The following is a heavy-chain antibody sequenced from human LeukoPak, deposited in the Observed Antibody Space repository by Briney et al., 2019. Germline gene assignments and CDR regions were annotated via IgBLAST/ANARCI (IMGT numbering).Heavy chain of an antibody. V-gene: IGHV1-69*10. D-gene: IGHD6-19*01. CDR1: RGTFSSYA. J-gene: IGHJ4*02. CDR2: IIPMLGIA. Sequence: GSSEKVSCKASRGTFSSYAISWVRQAPGQGLEWMGGIIPMLGIANYAQKYQGRVTITADKSTSTAYMELSSLRSEDTAVYYCAAPTSAVAGTPFDYWGQGTLVTVSS. CDR3: AAPTSAVAGTPFDY.